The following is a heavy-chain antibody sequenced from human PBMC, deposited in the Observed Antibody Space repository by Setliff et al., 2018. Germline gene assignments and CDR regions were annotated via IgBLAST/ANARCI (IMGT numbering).Heavy chain of an antibody. CDR3: AKFSSVPGSRFFDY. Sequence: PGGSLRLSCAASGFTLNSYLMHWVRQAPGEGLVWVSRIQTDESDTTYGDSVKGRFTISRDNSKNTLYLQMNSLRAEDTAIYSCAKFSSVPGSRFFDYWGQGALVTVSS. CDR2: IQTDESDT. V-gene: IGHV3-74*03. J-gene: IGHJ4*02. D-gene: IGHD2-2*01. CDR1: GFTLNSYL.